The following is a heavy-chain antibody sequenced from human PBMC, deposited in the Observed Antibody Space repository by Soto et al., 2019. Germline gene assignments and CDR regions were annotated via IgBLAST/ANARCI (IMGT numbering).Heavy chain of an antibody. Sequence: GGSLRLSCTASGFDFSNSWMHWVRQVPGKGLVWVSHINSDGSSTTYADSVKGRFTISRDNARTTVYLQLDSLRVEDTAVYYCARDKSYALAVWGQGTTVTVSS. CDR3: ARDKSYALAV. D-gene: IGHD4-17*01. J-gene: IGHJ6*02. CDR2: INSDGSST. V-gene: IGHV3-74*03. CDR1: GFDFSNSW.